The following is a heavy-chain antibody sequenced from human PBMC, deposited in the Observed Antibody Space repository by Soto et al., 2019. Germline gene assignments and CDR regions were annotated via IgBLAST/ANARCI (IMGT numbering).Heavy chain of an antibody. D-gene: IGHD3-3*01. Sequence: PGGSLRLSCAASGFTFSSYSMNWVRQAPGKGLEWVSSISSSSSYIYYADSVKGRFTISRDNAKNSLYLQMNSLRAEDTAVYYCSIGRDTIFGVVISSRYYYYGMDVWGQGTTVTVSS. CDR3: SIGRDTIFGVVISSRYYYYGMDV. V-gene: IGHV3-21*01. CDR2: ISSSSSYI. CDR1: GFTFSSYS. J-gene: IGHJ6*02.